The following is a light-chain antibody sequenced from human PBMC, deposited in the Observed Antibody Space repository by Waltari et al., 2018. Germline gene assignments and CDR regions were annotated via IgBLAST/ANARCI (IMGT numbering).Light chain of an antibody. CDR3: STWDYTLSGLV. J-gene: IGLJ2*01. Sequence: QSALTQEASVSGTVGQKVTLSCSGNNNNIGTYTVGWYQQISHGVPKPVMFGKSLPSGIPYRFSASKSGTTASLTISGLQPEDEAHYYCSTWDYTLSGLVFGGGTKLTVL. CDR1: NNNIGTYT. CDR2: GKS. V-gene: IGLV1-44*01.